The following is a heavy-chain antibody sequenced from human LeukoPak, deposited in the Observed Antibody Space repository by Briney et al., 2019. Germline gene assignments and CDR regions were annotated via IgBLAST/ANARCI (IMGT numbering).Heavy chain of an antibody. CDR3: AKVWDDILTGYPNY. CDR2: ISYDGSNK. J-gene: IGHJ4*02. V-gene: IGHV3-30*18. CDR1: GFTFSSYG. D-gene: IGHD3-9*01. Sequence: PGGSLRLSCAASGFTFSSYGMHWVRQAPGKGLEWVAVISYDGSNKYYADSVKGRFTISRDNSKNTLYLQMNSLRAEDTAVYYCAKVWDDILTGYPNYWGQGTLVTVSS.